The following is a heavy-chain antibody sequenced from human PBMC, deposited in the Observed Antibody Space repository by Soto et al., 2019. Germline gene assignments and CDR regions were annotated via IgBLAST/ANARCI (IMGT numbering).Heavy chain of an antibody. V-gene: IGHV3-33*01. J-gene: IGHJ4*02. D-gene: IGHD1-20*01. CDR1: GFTFSSYG. CDR2: IWYDGSNK. CDR3: ARGAITGTDAFDY. Sequence: QVQLVESGGGVVQPGRSLRLSCAASGFTFSSYGMHWVRQAPGEGLEWVAVIWYDGSNKYYADSVKGRFTISRDNSKNTLYLQMNSLRAEDTAVYYCARGAITGTDAFDYWGQGTLVTVSS.